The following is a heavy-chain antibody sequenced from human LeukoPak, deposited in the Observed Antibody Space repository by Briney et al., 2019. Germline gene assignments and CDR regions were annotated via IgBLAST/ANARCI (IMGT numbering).Heavy chain of an antibody. V-gene: IGHV1-2*02. D-gene: IGHD3-3*01. J-gene: IGHJ4*02. CDR1: GYTFTRYY. CDR3: ARPQGPQFYEPLDS. Sequence: GASVKVSCKASGYTFTRYYMHWVGQAPGQGLEWMGWINPNSGGTNYAQKFQGRVTITRNTSISTAYMELSSLRSEDTAVYYCARPQGPQFYEPLDSWGQGTLVTVST. CDR2: INPNSGGT.